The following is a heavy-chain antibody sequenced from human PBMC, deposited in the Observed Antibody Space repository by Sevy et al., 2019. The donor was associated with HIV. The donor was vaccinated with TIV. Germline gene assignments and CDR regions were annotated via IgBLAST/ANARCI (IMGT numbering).Heavy chain of an antibody. V-gene: IGHV4-59*12. CDR1: GGSISSYY. D-gene: IGHD3-22*01. Sequence: SETLSLTCTVSGGSISSYYWSWIRQPPGKGLEWIGYIYYSASTNYNPSLKSRVTISVDTSKNQFSLKLSPVTAADTAVYYCARAPNTSGYYYFDYWGQGTLVTVSS. CDR2: IYYSAST. J-gene: IGHJ4*02. CDR3: ARAPNTSGYYYFDY.